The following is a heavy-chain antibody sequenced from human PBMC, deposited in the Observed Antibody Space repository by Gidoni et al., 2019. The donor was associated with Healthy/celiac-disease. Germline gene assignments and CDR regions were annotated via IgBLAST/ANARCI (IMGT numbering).Heavy chain of an antibody. D-gene: IGHD3-3*01. V-gene: IGHV3-21*01. CDR2: ISSSSSYI. CDR3: ARDTRLEWVSGGMDV. J-gene: IGHJ6*02. CDR1: GFTFSSYS. Sequence: EVQLVESGGGLVKPGGSLSLSRAASGFTFSSYSMNWVRQAPGKGLEWVSSISSSSSYIYYADSVKGRFTISRDNAKNSLYLQMNSLRAEDTAVYYCARDTRLEWVSGGMDVWGQGTTVTVSS.